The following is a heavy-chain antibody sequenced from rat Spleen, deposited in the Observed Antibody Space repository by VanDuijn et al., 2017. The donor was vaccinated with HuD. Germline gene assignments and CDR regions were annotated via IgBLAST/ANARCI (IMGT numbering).Heavy chain of an antibody. D-gene: IGHD1-9*01. CDR2: ISTSSGST. CDR1: GFTFSSFA. Sequence: EVQLVESGGGLVQPGRSLKLSCAASGFTFSSFAMAWVRQAPKKGLEWVATISTSSGSTYYRDSVKGRFTISRDDAKSILYLQMNSLRSEDTATYYCTTGDYGYTRLFAYWGQGTLVTVSS. J-gene: IGHJ3*01. V-gene: IGHV5-46*01. CDR3: TTGDYGYTRLFAY.